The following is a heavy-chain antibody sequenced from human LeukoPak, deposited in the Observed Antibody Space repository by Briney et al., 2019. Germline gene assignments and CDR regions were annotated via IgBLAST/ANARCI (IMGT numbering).Heavy chain of an antibody. D-gene: IGHD1-14*01. Sequence: WVRQAPGKGLEWIGSIYYSGSTYYNPSLKSRVTISVDTSKNQFSLKLSSVTAADTAVYYCARHANRVFDYWGQGTLVTVSS. J-gene: IGHJ4*02. V-gene: IGHV4-39*01. CDR2: IYYSGST. CDR3: ARHANRVFDY.